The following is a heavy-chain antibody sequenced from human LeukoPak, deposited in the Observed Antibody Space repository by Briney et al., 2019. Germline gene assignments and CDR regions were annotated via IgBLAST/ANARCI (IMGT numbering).Heavy chain of an antibody. CDR2: IKQDGTAK. D-gene: IGHD4-17*01. V-gene: IGHV3-7*01. Sequence: GGSLRLSCAASGFTFNMYWMSWVRQAPGKGLEWVANIKQDGTAKYYVDSVKGRFTVSRDNAKNLLFLEMDSLTDEDTAVYYCAREEGPSDYGDCGDYWGQGTRVIVSP. CDR3: AREEGPSDYGDCGDY. J-gene: IGHJ4*02. CDR1: GFTFNMYW.